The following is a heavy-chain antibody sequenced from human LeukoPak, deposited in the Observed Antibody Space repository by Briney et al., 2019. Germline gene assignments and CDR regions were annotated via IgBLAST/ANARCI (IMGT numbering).Heavy chain of an antibody. V-gene: IGHV4-59*08. D-gene: IGHD1-26*01. CDR3: ARHGGSHFLY. J-gene: IGHJ4*02. CDR2: IYYSGTT. CDR1: GGSISSYY. Sequence: SGTLSLTCTVSGGSISSYYWSWIRQPPGKGLEWIGYIYYSGTTKYNPSLKSRVTISVDTSKNQFPLKLSSVTAADTAVYYCARHGGSHFLYWGQGILVTVSS.